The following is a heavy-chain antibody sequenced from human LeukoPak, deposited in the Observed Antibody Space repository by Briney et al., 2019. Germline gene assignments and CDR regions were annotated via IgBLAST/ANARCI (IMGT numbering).Heavy chain of an antibody. CDR2: IWYDGSNK. CDR3: ARRYYDFWSGYYYGMDV. J-gene: IGHJ6*02. D-gene: IGHD3-3*01. Sequence: GGSLRLSCAASGFTFSSYGMHWVRQAPGKGLEWVAVIWYDGSNKYYADSVKGRFTISRDNSKNTLYLQMNSLRDEDTAVYYCARRYYDFWSGYYYGMDVWGQGTTVTVSS. CDR1: GFTFSSYG. V-gene: IGHV3-33*01.